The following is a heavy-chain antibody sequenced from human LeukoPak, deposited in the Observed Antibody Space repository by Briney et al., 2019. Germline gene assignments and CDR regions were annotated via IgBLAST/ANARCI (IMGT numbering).Heavy chain of an antibody. Sequence: GGSLRLSCAASGFTFSSYSMNWVRQAPGKGLEWVSSISSSSSYIYYADSVKGRFTISRDNAKNSLYLQMNSLRAEDTAVYYCARTYYYDSSGIDAFDIWGQGTMVTVSS. CDR1: GFTFSSYS. CDR2: ISSSSSYI. J-gene: IGHJ3*02. CDR3: ARTYYYDSSGIDAFDI. V-gene: IGHV3-21*01. D-gene: IGHD3-22*01.